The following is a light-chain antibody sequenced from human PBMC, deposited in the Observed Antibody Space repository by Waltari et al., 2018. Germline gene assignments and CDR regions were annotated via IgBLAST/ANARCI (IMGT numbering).Light chain of an antibody. Sequence: QSVLTQPPSASGTPGQRVLISCSGSSSNIGADSVDWYQQFQGKAPKLLIYRNDHRPSGVPDRSSGSKSGTSASLALSGLQSEDEADYYCAAWDKILSAYVFGTGTKVTVL. CDR1: SSNIGADS. CDR3: AAWDKILSAYV. J-gene: IGLJ1*01. V-gene: IGLV1-44*01. CDR2: RND.